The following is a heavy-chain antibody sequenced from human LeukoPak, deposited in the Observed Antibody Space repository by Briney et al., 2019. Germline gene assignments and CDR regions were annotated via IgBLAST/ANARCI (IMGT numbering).Heavy chain of an antibody. D-gene: IGHD6-13*01. CDR2: IWYDGSNK. J-gene: IGHJ4*02. Sequence: GRSLRLSCAASGFTFSSYGMHWVRQAPGKGLEWVAVIWYDGSNKYYADSVKGRFTISRDNSKNTLYLQMNSLRAEDTAVYYCARDFSSWDLDYWGQGTLVTVSS. V-gene: IGHV3-33*01. CDR1: GFTFSSYG. CDR3: ARDFSSWDLDY.